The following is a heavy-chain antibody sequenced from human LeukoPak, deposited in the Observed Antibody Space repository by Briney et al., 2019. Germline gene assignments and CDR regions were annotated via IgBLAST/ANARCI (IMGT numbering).Heavy chain of an antibody. J-gene: IGHJ3*02. V-gene: IGHV1-18*01. CDR2: ISAYNGNT. D-gene: IGHD5-18*01. CDR3: ARDTVATDTAMVGDAFDI. CDR1: GYTFTSYG. Sequence: ASVKVSCKASGYTFTSYGISWVRQAPGQGLEWMGWISAYNGNTNYAQKLQGRGTMTTDTSTSTAYMELRSLRSDDTAVYYCARDTVATDTAMVGDAFDIWGQGTMVTVSS.